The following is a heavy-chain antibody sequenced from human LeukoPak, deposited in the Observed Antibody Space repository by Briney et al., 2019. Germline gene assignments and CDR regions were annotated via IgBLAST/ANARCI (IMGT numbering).Heavy chain of an antibody. Sequence: GASVKVSCKASGGTFSSYAISWVRQAPGQGLEWMGGIIPIFGTANYAQKFQGRVTITTDESTSTAYMELSSLRSEDTAVYYCARSPRIWSGCSRYYYYYMDVWGKGTTVTVSS. D-gene: IGHD3-3*01. CDR3: ARSPRIWSGCSRYYYYYMDV. V-gene: IGHV1-69*05. J-gene: IGHJ6*03. CDR1: GGTFSSYA. CDR2: IIPIFGTA.